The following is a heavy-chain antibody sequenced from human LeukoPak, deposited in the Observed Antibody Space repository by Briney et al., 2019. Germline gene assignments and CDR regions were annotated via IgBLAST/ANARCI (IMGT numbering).Heavy chain of an antibody. CDR3: ATALLYCSGGSCYSDY. Sequence: ASVKVSCKVSGYTLTELSMHWVRQAPGKGLEWMGGFDPEDGETIYAQKFQGRVTMTTDTSTSTAYMELRSLRSDDTAVYYCATALLYCSGGSCYSDYWGQGTLVTVSS. J-gene: IGHJ4*02. D-gene: IGHD2-15*01. V-gene: IGHV1-24*01. CDR1: GYTLTELS. CDR2: FDPEDGET.